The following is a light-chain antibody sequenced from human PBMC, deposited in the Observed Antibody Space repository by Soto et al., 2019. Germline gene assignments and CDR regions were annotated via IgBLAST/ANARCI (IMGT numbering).Light chain of an antibody. CDR1: QDISNY. V-gene: IGKV1-33*01. CDR3: QQYDDLPIT. J-gene: IGKJ5*01. CDR2: DAS. Sequence: DLQMTQSPFSLSASVGDRVTITCQASQDISNYLNWYQQKPGKAPKLLISDASNLETGVPSRFSGGGSGTDFIFTINSLQPEDIATYYCQQYDDLPITFGQGTRLEIK.